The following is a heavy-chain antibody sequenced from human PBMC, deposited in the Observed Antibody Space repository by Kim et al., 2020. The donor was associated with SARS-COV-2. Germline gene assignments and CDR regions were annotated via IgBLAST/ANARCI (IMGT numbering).Heavy chain of an antibody. V-gene: IGHV4-39*01. CDR2: IYYSGST. CDR1: GGSISSSSYY. D-gene: IGHD3-10*01. CDR3: ARHANYYGSGRYTFDP. Sequence: SETLSLTCTVSGGSISSSSYYWGWILQPPGKGLEWIGSIYYSGSTYYNPSLKSRVTISVDTSKNQFSLKLSSVTAADTAVYYCARHANYYGSGRYTFDP. J-gene: IGHJ5*02.